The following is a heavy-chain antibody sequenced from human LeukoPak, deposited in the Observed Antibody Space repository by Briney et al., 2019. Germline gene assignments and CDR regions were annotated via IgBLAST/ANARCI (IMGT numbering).Heavy chain of an antibody. D-gene: IGHD6-13*01. CDR1: GYTFTSYD. V-gene: IGHV1-8*02. CDR3: ARGIITPWYSSSWSERYYFDY. J-gene: IGHJ4*02. Sequence: GASVKVSCKASGYTFTSYDINWVRQATGQGLEWMGWMNPNSGNTGYAQKFQGRVTMTRNTSISTAYMELSSLRSEDTAVYYCARGIITPWYSSSWSERYYFDYWGQGTLVTVSS. CDR2: MNPNSGNT.